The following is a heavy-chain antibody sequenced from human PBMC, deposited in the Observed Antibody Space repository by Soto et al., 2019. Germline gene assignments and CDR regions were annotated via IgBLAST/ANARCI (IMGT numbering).Heavy chain of an antibody. CDR1: GYSFTSYW. J-gene: IGHJ4*02. Sequence: GESLKISCKGSGYSFTSYWIGWVRQMPGKGLEWMGIIYPGDSDTRYSPSFQGQVTISADKSISTAYLQWSSLKASDTAMYYCARQIVGATTRTVSFDYWGQGTLVTVSS. D-gene: IGHD1-26*01. V-gene: IGHV5-51*01. CDR3: ARQIVGATTRTVSFDY. CDR2: IYPGDSDT.